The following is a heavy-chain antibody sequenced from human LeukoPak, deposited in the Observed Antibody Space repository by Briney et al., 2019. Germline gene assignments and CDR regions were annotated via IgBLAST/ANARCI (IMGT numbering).Heavy chain of an antibody. J-gene: IGHJ5*02. V-gene: IGHV3-23*01. Sequence: GSLRLSCAGSGFTFSRYAMSWIRQVPGKGLEWVSAISGSGGDIFYTDSVKGRFTISRDNSKNTLYLQMNGLRAGDTAVYYCAKDRFGSGSPNWFGPWGQGTLVSVSS. D-gene: IGHD3-10*01. CDR1: GFTFSRYA. CDR2: ISGSGGDI. CDR3: AKDRFGSGSPNWFGP.